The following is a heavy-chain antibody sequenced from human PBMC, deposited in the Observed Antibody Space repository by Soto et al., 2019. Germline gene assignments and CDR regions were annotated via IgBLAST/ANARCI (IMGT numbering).Heavy chain of an antibody. Sequence: PGESLKISCKVSGYTFTTFWIAWLRQMPGKGLEWMGSVYPGDSDTRYGPSFQGQVTISADKSISTAYLQWSSLKASDTALYFCARLPKGIISQYYFACWGQGTPVHVSS. CDR1: GYTFTTFW. J-gene: IGHJ4*02. CDR2: VYPGDSDT. D-gene: IGHD3-10*01. V-gene: IGHV5-51*01. CDR3: ARLPKGIISQYYFAC.